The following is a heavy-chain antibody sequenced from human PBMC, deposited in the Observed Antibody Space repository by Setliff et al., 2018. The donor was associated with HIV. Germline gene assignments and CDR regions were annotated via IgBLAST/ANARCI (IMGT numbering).Heavy chain of an antibody. CDR2: IYPSGGST. Sequence: GASVKVSCKASGYTFTSYFIQWVRQAPGQGLEWMGIIYPSGGSTTYAPKFQGRVTMTRDTSTSTVYMDLSGLRSDDKAVYYCARVKGLRVRNWNDRPNASDLWGQGTMVTVSS. CDR1: GYTFTSYF. J-gene: IGHJ3*01. D-gene: IGHD1-1*01. CDR3: ARVKGLRVRNWNDRPNASDL. V-gene: IGHV1-46*01.